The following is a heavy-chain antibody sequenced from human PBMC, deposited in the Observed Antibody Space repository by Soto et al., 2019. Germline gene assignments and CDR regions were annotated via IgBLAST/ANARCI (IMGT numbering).Heavy chain of an antibody. CDR1: GFAVSSNY. CDR2: IYSGGST. D-gene: IGHD2-8*01. Sequence: PGGSLRLSCAASGFAVSSNYMSWVRQAPGKGLEWVSVIYSGGSTYYADSVKGRFTISRDNPKNTLYLQMNSLRAEDTAVYYCARDLHANNWSDPWGQGTLVTF. J-gene: IGHJ5*02. CDR3: ARDLHANNWSDP. V-gene: IGHV3-53*01.